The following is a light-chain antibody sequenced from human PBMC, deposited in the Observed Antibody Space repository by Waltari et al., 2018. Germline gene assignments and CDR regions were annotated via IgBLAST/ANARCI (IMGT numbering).Light chain of an antibody. J-gene: IGKJ1*01. Sequence: EIVLTQSPGTLSLSSGERATLSCRTSQSISKYLAWYQQKPGQAPRLLIYHASRRATCIPDRFSGSGSGTDFSLTISRLEPEDFAVYYCQHYESLPVTFGQGTKVEIK. CDR3: QHYESLPVT. CDR2: HAS. V-gene: IGKV3-20*01. CDR1: QSISKY.